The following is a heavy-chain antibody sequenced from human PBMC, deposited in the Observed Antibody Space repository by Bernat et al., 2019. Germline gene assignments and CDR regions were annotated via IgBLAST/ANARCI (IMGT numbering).Heavy chain of an antibody. CDR1: GGSISSYY. J-gene: IGHJ4*02. Sequence: QVQLQESGPGLVKPSETLSLTCTVSGGSISSYYWGWIRQPPGKGLEWIGSIYYSGSTYYNPSLKSRVTISVDTSKNQFSLKLSSVTAADTAVYYCAEGYYDFWSGYYGGVYFDYWGQGTLVTVSS. CDR3: AEGYYDFWSGYYGGVYFDY. V-gene: IGHV4-39*01. CDR2: IYYSGST. D-gene: IGHD3-3*01.